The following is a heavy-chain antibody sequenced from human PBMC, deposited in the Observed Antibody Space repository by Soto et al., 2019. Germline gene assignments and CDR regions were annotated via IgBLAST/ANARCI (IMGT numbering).Heavy chain of an antibody. V-gene: IGHV3-15*01. Sequence: EVQLVESGGGLVQPGGSLRLSSAASGFSFSDAWMIWVRKAPGKGLQWVGRIKSKSDGETTDYAAPVKGRFAISRDDSKKTVYLRMNSLKTEDTATYFCTTQGGGDDIYFDYWGQGTLVAVSS. CDR2: IKSKSDGETT. CDR1: GFSFSDAW. CDR3: TTQGGGDDIYFDY. J-gene: IGHJ4*02. D-gene: IGHD3-16*01.